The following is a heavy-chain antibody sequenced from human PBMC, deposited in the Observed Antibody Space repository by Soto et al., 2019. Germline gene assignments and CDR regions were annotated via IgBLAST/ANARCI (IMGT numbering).Heavy chain of an antibody. J-gene: IGHJ6*02. CDR1: GFTFSSYA. V-gene: IGHV3-30-3*01. Sequence: GGSLRLSCAASGFTFSSYAMHWVRQAPGKGLEWVAVISYDGSNKYYADSVKGRFTISRDNSKNTLYLQMNSLRAEDTAVYYCARDITMVRGVIITYYYYGMDVWGQGTTVTVSS. CDR2: ISYDGSNK. CDR3: ARDITMVRGVIITYYYYGMDV. D-gene: IGHD3-10*01.